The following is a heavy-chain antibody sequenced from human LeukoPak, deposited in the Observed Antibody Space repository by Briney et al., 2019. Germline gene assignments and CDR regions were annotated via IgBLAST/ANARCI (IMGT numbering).Heavy chain of an antibody. CDR1: GYTFTSYG. D-gene: IGHD6-13*01. CDR3: ARPPAAGVPGDWYFDL. Sequence: ASVKVSCKASGYTFTSYGISWVRQAPGQGLEWMGWISAYNGNTNYAQKLQGRVTMTTDTSTSTAYMELRSLRSDDTAVYYCARPPAAGVPGDWYFDLWGRGTLVTVSS. CDR2: ISAYNGNT. J-gene: IGHJ2*01. V-gene: IGHV1-18*01.